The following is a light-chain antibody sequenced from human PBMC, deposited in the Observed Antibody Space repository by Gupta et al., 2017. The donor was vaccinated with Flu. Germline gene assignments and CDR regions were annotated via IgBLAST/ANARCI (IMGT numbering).Light chain of an antibody. V-gene: IGLV2-23*02. Sequence: SITIVGTGTSRDVRGYNRVSWYQQHPGTAPKLIMSEVKKRPSGVSKRFSGSKSGTTASLTISGLQAEDEADYYCSSCEGSRSGVFGGGTRLTVL. J-gene: IGLJ2*01. CDR2: EVK. CDR1: SRDVRGYNR. CDR3: SSCEGSRSGV.